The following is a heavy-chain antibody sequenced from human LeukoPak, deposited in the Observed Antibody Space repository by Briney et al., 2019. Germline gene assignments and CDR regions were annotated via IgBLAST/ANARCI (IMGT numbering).Heavy chain of an antibody. J-gene: IGHJ1*01. Sequence: PSETLSLTCTVSGGSISSSSYYWGWIRQPPGKGLEWIGSIYYSGSTYYNPSLKSRVTISVDTSKNQFSLKLSSVTAADTAVYYCNIVVVVAALVDFQHWGQGTLVTVSS. CDR1: GGSISSSSYY. CDR2: IYYSGST. CDR3: NIVVVVAALVDFQH. D-gene: IGHD2-15*01. V-gene: IGHV4-39*01.